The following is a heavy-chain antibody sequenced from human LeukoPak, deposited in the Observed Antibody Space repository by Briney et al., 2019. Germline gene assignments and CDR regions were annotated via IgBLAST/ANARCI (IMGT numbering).Heavy chain of an antibody. Sequence: GGSLRLSCAASGFTFSSYAMHWVRQAPGKGLEWVAVISYDGSNKHYADSVKGRFTISRDNSKNSLYLQMNSLRAEDTAVYCCAKDLSDDSSGYYYSTVRYYFDYWGQGTLVTVSS. CDR1: GFTFSSYA. J-gene: IGHJ4*02. CDR3: AKDLSDDSSGYYYSTVRYYFDY. CDR2: ISYDGSNK. V-gene: IGHV3-30-3*01. D-gene: IGHD3-22*01.